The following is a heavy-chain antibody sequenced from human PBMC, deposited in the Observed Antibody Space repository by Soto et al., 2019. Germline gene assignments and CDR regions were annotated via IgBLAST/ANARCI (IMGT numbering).Heavy chain of an antibody. D-gene: IGHD7-27*01. J-gene: IGHJ6*02. Sequence: ETLSLTCIVSGDSVTSGSYYWTWLRQPPGKGLEWIGYISYTGRTKYNPSLQSRVTISVDTSKNDFSLNLSSVTAADTAVYFCAREWGLLPYYVMNVWGHGTAVTVSS. CDR1: GDSVTSGSYY. CDR3: AREWGLLPYYVMNV. V-gene: IGHV4-61*03. CDR2: ISYTGRT.